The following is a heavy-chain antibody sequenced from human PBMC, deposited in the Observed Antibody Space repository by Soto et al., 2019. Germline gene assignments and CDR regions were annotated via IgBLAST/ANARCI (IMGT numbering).Heavy chain of an antibody. CDR3: ARPSHDILTGPTWFAP. D-gene: IGHD3-9*01. CDR2: IYYSGST. Sequence: PSETLSLTCTVSGGSISSYYWSWIRQPPGKGLEWIGYIYYSGSTNYNPSLKSRVTISVDTSKNQFSLKLSSVTAADTAVYYCARPSHDILTGPTWFAPWGKGTLVPVSS. V-gene: IGHV4-59*08. CDR1: GGSISSYY. J-gene: IGHJ5*02.